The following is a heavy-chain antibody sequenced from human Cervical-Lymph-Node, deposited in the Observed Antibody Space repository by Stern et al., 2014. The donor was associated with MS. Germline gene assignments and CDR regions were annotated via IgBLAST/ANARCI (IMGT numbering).Heavy chain of an antibody. CDR2: IWYDGSNK. J-gene: IGHJ6*02. D-gene: IGHD1-26*01. Sequence: VQLEESGGGVVQPGRSLRLSCAASGFTFSSYGMHWVRQAPGKGLEWGAVIWYDGSNKDYADSVKGRFTISRDNSKNTLYLQMNSLRAEDTAVYYCARDCKLRYYYYGMDVWGQGTTVTVSS. CDR3: ARDCKLRYYYYGMDV. V-gene: IGHV3-33*01. CDR1: GFTFSSYG.